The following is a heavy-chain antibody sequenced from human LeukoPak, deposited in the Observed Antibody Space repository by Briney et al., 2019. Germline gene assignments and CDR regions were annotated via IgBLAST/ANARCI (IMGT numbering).Heavy chain of an antibody. CDR2: IYPGDSDT. J-gene: IGHJ5*02. CDR3: ARTPGYDPSTNWFDP. CDR1: GYSFTSYW. Sequence: GESLQISCKGSGYSFTSYWIGWVRQLPGKGLEWTGIIYPGDSDTRYSPSFQGQVTISADKSISTAYLQWSSLKASDTAMYYCARTPGYDPSTNWFDPWGQGTLVTVSS. V-gene: IGHV5-51*01. D-gene: IGHD3-22*01.